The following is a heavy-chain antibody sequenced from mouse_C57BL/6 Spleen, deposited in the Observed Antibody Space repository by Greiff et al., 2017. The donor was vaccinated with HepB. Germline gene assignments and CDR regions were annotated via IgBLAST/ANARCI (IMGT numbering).Heavy chain of an antibody. D-gene: IGHD2-4*01. CDR3: ASPYDYDGGWFAY. CDR2: IYPGSGNT. V-gene: IGHV1-76*01. Sequence: VQLQQSGAELVRPGASVKLSCKASGYTFTDYYINWVKQRPGQGLEWIARIYPGSGNTYYNEKFKGKATLTAEKSSSTAYMQLSSLTSEDSAVYFCASPYDYDGGWFAYWGQGTLVTVSA. CDR1: GYTFTDYY. J-gene: IGHJ3*01.